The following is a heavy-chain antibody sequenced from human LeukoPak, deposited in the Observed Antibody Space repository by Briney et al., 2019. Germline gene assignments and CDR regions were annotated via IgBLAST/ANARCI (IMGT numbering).Heavy chain of an antibody. CDR3: ARDEGVLRYFDWLFGFDY. V-gene: IGHV1-18*04. CDR1: GYTFTSYG. Sequence: GASVKVSCKASGYTFTSYGISWVRQAPGQGLEWMGWISAYNGNTNYAQKLQGRVTMTTDTSTGTAYMELRSLRSDDTAVYYCARDEGVLRYFDWLFGFDYWGQGTLVTVSS. CDR2: ISAYNGNT. D-gene: IGHD3-9*01. J-gene: IGHJ4*02.